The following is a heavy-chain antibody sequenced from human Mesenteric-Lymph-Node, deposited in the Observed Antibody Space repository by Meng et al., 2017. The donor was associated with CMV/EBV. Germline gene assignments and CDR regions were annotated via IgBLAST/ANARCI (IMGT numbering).Heavy chain of an antibody. J-gene: IGHJ4*02. V-gene: IGHV4-34*01. CDR1: GGSFSGYY. CDR3: ARHQRWLKSEGGFNY. D-gene: IGHD4-23*01. Sequence: QVQPPPWGAGPLKPSETLSLTCAVYGGSFSGYYWSWIRQPPGKGLEWIGEINHSGSTNYNPSLKSRVTISVDTSKNQFSLKLSSVTAADTAVYYCARHQRWLKSEGGFNYWGQGTLVTVSS. CDR2: INHSGST.